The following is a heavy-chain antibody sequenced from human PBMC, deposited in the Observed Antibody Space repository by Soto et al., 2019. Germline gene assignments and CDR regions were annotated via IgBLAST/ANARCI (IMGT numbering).Heavy chain of an antibody. D-gene: IGHD6-19*01. V-gene: IGHV4-61*08. Sequence: SETLSLTCTVSGATVSRGDYFWTWIRQPPGKGLEWIGYIYYSGSTNYNPSLKSRVTISVDTSKNQFSLKLSSVTAADTAVYYCARETPYSSGWYDYWGQGTLVTVSS. CDR1: GATVSRGDYF. CDR2: IYYSGST. J-gene: IGHJ4*02. CDR3: ARETPYSSGWYDY.